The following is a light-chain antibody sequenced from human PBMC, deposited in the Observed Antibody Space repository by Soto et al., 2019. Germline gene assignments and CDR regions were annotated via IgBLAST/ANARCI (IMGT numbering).Light chain of an antibody. J-gene: IGKJ2*01. CDR2: KAS. CDR3: QQYKTYTYT. CDR1: QSINNW. Sequence: DIQMTQSPSTLSASPGDRVTITCRASQSINNWLAWYQQKPGKAPKVLIYKASSLESGVSSRFSGSGSGTEFTLTISSLQPDDFATYYCQQYKTYTYTFGQGTKLEIK. V-gene: IGKV1-5*03.